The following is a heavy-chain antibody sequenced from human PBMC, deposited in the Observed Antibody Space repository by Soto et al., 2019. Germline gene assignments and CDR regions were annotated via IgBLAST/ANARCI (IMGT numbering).Heavy chain of an antibody. V-gene: IGHV1-69*02. Sequence: QVQLVQSGAEVKKPGSSVKVSCKASGGTFSSYTISWVRQAPGQGLEWMGRIIPILGIANYAQKFQGRVTITADKSTSTAYMELSCLRSEDTAVYYCARAYPYISGWGGAFDIWGQGTMVTVSS. CDR2: IIPILGIA. CDR1: GGTFSSYT. J-gene: IGHJ3*02. D-gene: IGHD6-19*01. CDR3: ARAYPYISGWGGAFDI.